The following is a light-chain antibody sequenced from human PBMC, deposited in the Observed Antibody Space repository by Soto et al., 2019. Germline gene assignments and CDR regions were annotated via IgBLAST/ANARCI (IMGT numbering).Light chain of an antibody. CDR1: QSISTW. Sequence: DIQMTQSPSSLSASVGDRVTITCRASQSISTWLAWFQQKPGKAPKLLIYRASSLEGGAPSRFSGSGSWTEFTLTISSLQTDDFATYYCQQYDSYPWTFGQGTKVEIK. CDR2: RAS. CDR3: QQYDSYPWT. J-gene: IGKJ1*01. V-gene: IGKV1-5*03.